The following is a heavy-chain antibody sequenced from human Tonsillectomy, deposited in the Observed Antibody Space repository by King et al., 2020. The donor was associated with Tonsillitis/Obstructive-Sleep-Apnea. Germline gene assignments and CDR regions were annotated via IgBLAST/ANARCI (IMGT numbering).Heavy chain of an antibody. CDR1: GGSISSSSYY. CDR2: NYYSGST. J-gene: IGHJ4*02. D-gene: IGHD5-18*01. V-gene: IGHV4-39*01. CDR3: ASGVLRGYSYGYGY. Sequence: QLQESGPGLVKPSETLSLTCTVSGGSISSSSYYWGWIRQPPGKGLEWIGGNYYSGSTYYNPSLKGRVTISVDTSKNQFSLKLSSVTAADTAVYYCASGVLRGYSYGYGYWGQGTLVTVSS.